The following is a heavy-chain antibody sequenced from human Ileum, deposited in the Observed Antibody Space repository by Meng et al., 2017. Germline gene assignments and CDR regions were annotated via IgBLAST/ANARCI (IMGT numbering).Heavy chain of an antibody. Sequence: SVKVSCKASGGTLSNYAITWVRQAPGEGLEWLGGIIPIFGTAHYAQKFQGRVTITADESTSTAYMELSRLRSEDTAVYYCASSSIGGVGIAKGVIYGVDYWGQGTLVTVSS. D-gene: IGHD3-3*01. CDR2: IIPIFGTA. CDR1: GGTLSNYA. V-gene: IGHV1-69*13. CDR3: ASSSIGGVGIAKGVIYGVDY. J-gene: IGHJ4*02.